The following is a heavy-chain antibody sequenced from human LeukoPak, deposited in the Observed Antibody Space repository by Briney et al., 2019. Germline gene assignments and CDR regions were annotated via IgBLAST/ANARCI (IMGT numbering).Heavy chain of an antibody. Sequence: GASVKVSCKASGYTFTGYYMHWVRQAPGQGLEWMGWINPNSGGTNYAQKFQGRVTMTRDTSISTAYMELSRLRSDDTAVYYCARDTVRGVLRVGEFDPWGQGTLVTVSS. CDR2: INPNSGGT. J-gene: IGHJ5*02. CDR1: GYTFTGYY. CDR3: ARDTVRGVLRVGEFDP. D-gene: IGHD3-10*01. V-gene: IGHV1-2*02.